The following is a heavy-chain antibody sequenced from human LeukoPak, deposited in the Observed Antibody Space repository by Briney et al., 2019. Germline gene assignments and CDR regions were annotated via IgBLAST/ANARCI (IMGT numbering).Heavy chain of an antibody. D-gene: IGHD3-22*01. CDR1: NYSISRGYF. CDR2: IFHSGST. V-gene: IGHV4-38-2*02. J-gene: IGHJ4*02. Sequence: SETLSLTCNVSNYSISRGYFWGWVRQPPGKGLEWIGSIFHSGSTYYNPSLKSRVTVSVDTSKNQFSLKLSSVTAADTAVYYCARVTGYMIEDYFDYWGQGTLVTVSS. CDR3: ARVTGYMIEDYFDY.